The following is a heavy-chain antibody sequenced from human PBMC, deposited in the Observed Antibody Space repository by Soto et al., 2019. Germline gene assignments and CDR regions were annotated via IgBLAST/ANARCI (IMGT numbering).Heavy chain of an antibody. V-gene: IGHV3-33*01. CDR1: GFTFSSYG. CDR2: IWYDGSNK. CDR3: ARDQGDIVLVPSSYYGMDV. J-gene: IGHJ6*02. D-gene: IGHD2-2*01. Sequence: PGGSLRLSCAASGFTFSSYGMHWVRQAPGKGLEWVAVIWYDGSNKYYADSVKGRFTISRDNSKNTLYLQMNSLRAEDTAVYYCARDQGDIVLVPSSYYGMDVWGQGTTVTVSS.